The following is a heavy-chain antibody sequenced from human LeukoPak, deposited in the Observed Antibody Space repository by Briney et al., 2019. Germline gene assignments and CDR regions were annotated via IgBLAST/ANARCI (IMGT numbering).Heavy chain of an antibody. V-gene: IGHV4-34*01. CDR3: ALPSSGMWDYMDV. D-gene: IGHD3-22*01. CDR2: INDSGST. Sequence: SETLSLTCAVYGGSFSDYYWSWIRQPPGKGLEWIGEINDSGSTNSNPSLKSRVTISVDTSKNQFSLQLSSATAADTAVYYCALPSSGMWDYMDVWGKGTTVTVSS. CDR1: GGSFSDYY. J-gene: IGHJ6*03.